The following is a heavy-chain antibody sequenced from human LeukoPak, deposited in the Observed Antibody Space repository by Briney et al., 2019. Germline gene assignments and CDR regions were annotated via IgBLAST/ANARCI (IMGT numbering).Heavy chain of an antibody. Sequence: GGSLRLSCAASGFTFSSYGMHWVRQAPGKGLEWVAVLSYDGSNKYYADSVKGRFTISRDNAKNSLFLQMNSLRVEDTAIYYCTRVPYGDYWSSDYWGQGTLVTVSS. CDR3: TRVPYGDYWSSDY. CDR1: GFTFSSYG. CDR2: LSYDGSNK. J-gene: IGHJ4*02. D-gene: IGHD4-17*01. V-gene: IGHV3-30*03.